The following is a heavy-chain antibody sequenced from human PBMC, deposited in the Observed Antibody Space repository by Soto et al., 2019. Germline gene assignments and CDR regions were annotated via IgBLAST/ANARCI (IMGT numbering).Heavy chain of an antibody. V-gene: IGHV4-39*01. CDR1: GGSVSSSSYY. J-gene: IGHJ5*02. CDR2: IYYSGST. CDR3: ARQSSGWYNWFDP. Sequence: PSETLSLTCTVSGGSVSSSSYYWGWIRQPPGKGLEWIGSIYYSGSTYYNPSLKSRVTISVDTSKNQFSLKLSSGTAADTAVYYCARQSSGWYNWFDPWGQGTLVTVSS. D-gene: IGHD6-19*01.